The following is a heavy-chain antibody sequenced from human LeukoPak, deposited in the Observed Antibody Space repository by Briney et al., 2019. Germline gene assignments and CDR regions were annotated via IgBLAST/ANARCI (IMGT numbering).Heavy chain of an antibody. CDR3: AKDRITMVRGAKFNWFDP. D-gene: IGHD3-10*01. Sequence: GGSLRLSCAASGFTFSSYSMNWVRQAPGKGLEWVSSISSSSSYIYYADSVKGRFTISRDNAKNSLYLQMNSLRAEDTAVYYCAKDRITMVRGAKFNWFDPWGQGTLVTVSS. J-gene: IGHJ5*02. CDR1: GFTFSSYS. V-gene: IGHV3-21*04. CDR2: ISSSSSYI.